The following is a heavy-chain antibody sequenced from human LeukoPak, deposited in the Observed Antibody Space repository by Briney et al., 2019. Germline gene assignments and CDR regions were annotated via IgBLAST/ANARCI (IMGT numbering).Heavy chain of an antibody. CDR1: GFTFSSYS. J-gene: IGHJ4*02. V-gene: IGHV3-21*01. CDR3: ARGFYHYGSGSQPGLRN. Sequence: PGGSLRLSCAASGFTFSSYSMNWVRQAPGKGLEWVSSISSSSSYIYYADSVKGRFTISRDNAKNSLYLQMNSLRAEDTAVYYCARGFYHYGSGSQPGLRNWGQGTLVTVSS. CDR2: ISSSSSYI. D-gene: IGHD3-10*01.